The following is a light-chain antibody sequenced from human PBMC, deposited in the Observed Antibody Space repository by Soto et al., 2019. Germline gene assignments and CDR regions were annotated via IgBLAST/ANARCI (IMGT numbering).Light chain of an antibody. CDR1: QSVSSY. J-gene: IGKJ5*01. CDR2: DAS. V-gene: IGKV3-11*01. CDR3: QQRSHWIT. Sequence: EIVLTQAPATLSLSPGERATLSCMASQSVSSYLAWYQQKPGQAPRLLIYDASKRSTGIPARFSGSGSGTDFNLTISSLEPEDFAVYYCQQRSHWITFGQGTRLEIK.